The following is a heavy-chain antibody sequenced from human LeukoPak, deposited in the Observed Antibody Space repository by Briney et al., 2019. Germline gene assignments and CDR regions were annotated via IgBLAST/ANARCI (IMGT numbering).Heavy chain of an antibody. J-gene: IGHJ4*02. CDR3: GNGFYSSGWYGVIDY. V-gene: IGHV1-69*01. CDR1: GGTFASYA. D-gene: IGHD6-19*01. CDR2: IIPIFGTA. Sequence: SVKVSCKASGGTFASYATSWVHQAPGQGLEWKGGIIPIFGTANYAQKFQGRVTITADESTSTASMDLSSLRSGDTAVYYCGNGFYSSGWYGVIDYWGQGTLVTVSS.